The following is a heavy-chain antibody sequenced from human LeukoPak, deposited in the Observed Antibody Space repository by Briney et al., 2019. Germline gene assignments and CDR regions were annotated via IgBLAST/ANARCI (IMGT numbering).Heavy chain of an antibody. CDR3: ARDKGDWFDP. J-gene: IGHJ5*02. Sequence: SETLSLTCTVSGGSISSYYWSWIRQPPGKGLEWIGYIYYSGSTNYNPSLKSRVTISVDTSKNQFSLKLSSVTAADTAVYYCARDKGDWFDPWGQGTLVTVSS. CDR1: GGSISSYY. V-gene: IGHV4-59*01. CDR2: IYYSGST.